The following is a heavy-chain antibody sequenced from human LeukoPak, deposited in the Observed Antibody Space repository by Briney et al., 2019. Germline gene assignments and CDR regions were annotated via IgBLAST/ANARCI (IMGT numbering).Heavy chain of an antibody. V-gene: IGHV4-34*01. CDR2: INHSGST. CDR3: ARAGYSSGWTYFDY. Sequence: SETLSPTCAVYGGSFSGYYWSWIRQPPGKGLEWIGEINHSGSTNYNPSLKSRVTISVDTSRNQFSLKLSSVTAADTAVYYCARAGYSSGWTYFDYWGQGTLVTVSS. J-gene: IGHJ4*02. CDR1: GGSFSGYY. D-gene: IGHD6-19*01.